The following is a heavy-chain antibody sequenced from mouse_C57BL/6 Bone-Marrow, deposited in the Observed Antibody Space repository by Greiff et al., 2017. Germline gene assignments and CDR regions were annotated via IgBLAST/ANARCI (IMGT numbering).Heavy chain of an antibody. V-gene: IGHV14-4*01. Sequence: EVKLQESGAELVRPGASVKLSCTASGFNIKDDYMHWVKQRPEQGLEWIGWIDPENGDTEYASKFQGKATITADTSSNTAYLQLSSLTSEDTAVXYCTTGITTDWGQGTTLTVSS. CDR1: GFNIKDDY. J-gene: IGHJ2*01. CDR2: IDPENGDT. CDR3: TTGITTD. D-gene: IGHD1-1*01.